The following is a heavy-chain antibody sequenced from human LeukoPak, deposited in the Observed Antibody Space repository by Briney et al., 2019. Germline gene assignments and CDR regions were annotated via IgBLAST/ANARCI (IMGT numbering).Heavy chain of an antibody. V-gene: IGHV1-46*01. J-gene: IGHJ3*02. CDR3: ARVLWPNRPDDAFDI. CDR2: INPSGGST. D-gene: IGHD1-14*01. CDR1: GYTFTSYY. Sequence: ASVKVSCKASGYTFTSYYMHWVRQAPGQGLEWMGIINPSGGSTSYAQKFQGRVTMTRDTSTSTVYMELSSLRSEDTAVYYCARVLWPNRPDDAFDIWGQGTMVTVSS.